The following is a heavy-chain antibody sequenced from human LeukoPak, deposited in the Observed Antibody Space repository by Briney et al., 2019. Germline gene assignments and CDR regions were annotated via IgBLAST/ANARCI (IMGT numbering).Heavy chain of an antibody. CDR3: ARNGDDSSDYYYFDY. D-gene: IGHD3-22*01. Sequence: SETLSLTCAVSGDSISSGGYSWSWIRQPPGKGLEWIGYIYNSGSTKYNPSLKSRVTISVDTSKNQFSLKLNSVTAADTAVYYCARNGDDSSDYYYFDYWGQGTLVTVSS. CDR1: GDSISSGGYS. CDR2: IYNSGST. V-gene: IGHV4-30-4*07. J-gene: IGHJ4*02.